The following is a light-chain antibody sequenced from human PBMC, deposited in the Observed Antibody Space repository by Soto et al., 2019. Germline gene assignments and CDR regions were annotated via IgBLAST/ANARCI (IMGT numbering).Light chain of an antibody. CDR1: QSVSSSQ. Sequence: GVTQSPCTLSLSTGERATLSCRASQSVSSSQLAWFQQKPGQAPRLLIYDASNRATGIPARFSGSGSGTDFTLTISRLEPEDFAVYYCQQYGSSGTFAQGTKV. J-gene: IGKJ1*01. V-gene: IGKV3-20*01. CDR2: DAS. CDR3: QQYGSSGT.